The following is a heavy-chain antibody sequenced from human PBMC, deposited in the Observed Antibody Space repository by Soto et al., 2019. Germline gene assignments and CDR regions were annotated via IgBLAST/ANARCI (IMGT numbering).Heavy chain of an antibody. J-gene: IGHJ2*01. CDR2: IYYSGST. V-gene: IGHV4-59*01. Sequence: PSETLSLTCTVSGGSISSYYWSWIRQPPGKGLEWIGYIYYSGSTNYNPSLKSRVTISVDTSKNQFSLKQSSVTAADTAVYYCARGQEQLVLGWYFDLWGRGTLVTVSS. D-gene: IGHD6-13*01. CDR3: ARGQEQLVLGWYFDL. CDR1: GGSISSYY.